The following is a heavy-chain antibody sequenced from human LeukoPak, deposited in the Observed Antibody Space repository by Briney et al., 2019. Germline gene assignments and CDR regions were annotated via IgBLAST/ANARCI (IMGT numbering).Heavy chain of an antibody. Sequence: GRSLRLSCAASGFSFSNSAMHWVRQAPGKGLEWVAVISFDGTNKYYADSVKGRFTISRDNSKNTLYVQMNSLRGDAEGVSYCASGSSVDCSRTSCPPTDYWGQGTLVTVSS. J-gene: IGHJ4*02. V-gene: IGHV3-30-3*01. CDR1: GFSFSNSA. D-gene: IGHD2-2*01. CDR3: ASGSSVDCSRTSCPPTDY. CDR2: ISFDGTNK.